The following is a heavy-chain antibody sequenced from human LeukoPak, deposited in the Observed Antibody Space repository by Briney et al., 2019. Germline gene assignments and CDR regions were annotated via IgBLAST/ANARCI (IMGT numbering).Heavy chain of an antibody. CDR3: AKGFIGIDS. Sequence: PSETLSLTCTVSGGSINTSSYCWGWIRQPPGKGLEWIGSIYYTGSTYYNPSLKGRVSISADTSKNQFSLKLSSVTAADTAIYFCAKGFIGIDSWGQGSLVTVSS. J-gene: IGHJ4*02. D-gene: IGHD1-26*01. V-gene: IGHV4-39*01. CDR1: GGSINTSSYC. CDR2: IYYTGST.